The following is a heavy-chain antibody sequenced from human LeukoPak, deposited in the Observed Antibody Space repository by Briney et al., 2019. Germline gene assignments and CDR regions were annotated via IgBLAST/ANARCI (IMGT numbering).Heavy chain of an antibody. D-gene: IGHD3-22*01. Sequence: SSETLSLTCTVSGGSISSGSYFWGWIRQPPGKGLEWIGTFHYSGTTYSNPSLNSRVTISVDTSKNRLSLRLSSVTAADTAVYYCARHFPHFDSSGYFDYWGLGTLVTVSS. V-gene: IGHV4-39*01. J-gene: IGHJ4*02. CDR3: ARHFPHFDSSGYFDY. CDR2: FHYSGTT. CDR1: GGSISSGSYF.